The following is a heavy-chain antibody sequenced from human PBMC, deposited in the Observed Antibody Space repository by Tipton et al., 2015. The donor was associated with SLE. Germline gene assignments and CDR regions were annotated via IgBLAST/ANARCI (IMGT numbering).Heavy chain of an antibody. J-gene: IGHJ4*02. CDR3: ARTRGDNSSTFDY. CDR1: GGSISSYY. CDR2: IYYSGST. V-gene: IGHV4-59*07. Sequence: TLSLTCTVSGGSISSYYWSWIRQPPGKGLEWIGYIYYSGSTNYNPSLKSRVTISVDTSKNQFSLKLSSVTAADTAVYYCARTRGDNSSTFDYWGQGTLVTVSS. D-gene: IGHD6-13*01.